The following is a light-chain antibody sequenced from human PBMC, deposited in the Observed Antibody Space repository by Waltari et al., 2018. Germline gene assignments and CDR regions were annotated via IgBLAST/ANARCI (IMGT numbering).Light chain of an antibody. CDR1: QSISSY. CDR3: QQRYSTFYT. J-gene: IGKJ2*01. Sequence: DIQMTQSPSSLSASVGDRVTITCRASQSISSYLNWYQQKLGKAPKVLIYAASSLQSGVPSRFSGSGSGTDVTLTISSLRPEDFAAYYCQQRYSTFYTFGQGTKLEIK. CDR2: AAS. V-gene: IGKV1-39*01.